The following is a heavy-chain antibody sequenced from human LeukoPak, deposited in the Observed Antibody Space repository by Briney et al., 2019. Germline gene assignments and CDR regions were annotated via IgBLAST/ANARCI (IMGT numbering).Heavy chain of an antibody. Sequence: PGGSLRLSCAASGFTFSSYGMHWVRQAPGKGLEWVAFIRYDGSNKYYADSVKGRFTISRDNSKNTLYLQMNSLRAEDTAVYYWGKERGGGLGGQLVPSWFDPWGQGTLVTVSS. J-gene: IGHJ5*02. CDR2: IRYDGSNK. D-gene: IGHD6-6*01. CDR3: GKERGGGLGGQLVPSWFDP. V-gene: IGHV3-30*02. CDR1: GFTFSSYG.